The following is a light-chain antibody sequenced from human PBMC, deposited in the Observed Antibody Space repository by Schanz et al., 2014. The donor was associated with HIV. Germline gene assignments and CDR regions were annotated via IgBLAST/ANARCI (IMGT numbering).Light chain of an antibody. CDR1: SSDVGGYNY. Sequence: QSALTQPASLSGSPGQSITISCTGTSSDVGGYNYVSWYQQHPGKAPKLMIYEVSNRPSGVSNRFSGSKSGNTASLTISGLQAEDEADYYCGSYTSSNTYVFGTGTKLTVL. CDR2: EVS. CDR3: GSYTSSNTYV. V-gene: IGLV2-14*01. J-gene: IGLJ1*01.